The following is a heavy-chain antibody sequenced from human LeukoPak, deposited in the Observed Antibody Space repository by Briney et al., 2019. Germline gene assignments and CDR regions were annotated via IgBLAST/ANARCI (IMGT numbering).Heavy chain of an antibody. Sequence: ASVKVSCKASGYTFTSYDINWVRQATGQGLEWMGWMNPNSGNTGYAQKFQGRVTMTRNTSISTAYMELSSLRSEDTAGYYCARLWFGEFFNPSWFDPLGQGTLVTVSS. V-gene: IGHV1-8*01. D-gene: IGHD3-10*01. CDR3: ARLWFGEFFNPSWFDP. CDR1: GYTFTSYD. CDR2: MNPNSGNT. J-gene: IGHJ5*02.